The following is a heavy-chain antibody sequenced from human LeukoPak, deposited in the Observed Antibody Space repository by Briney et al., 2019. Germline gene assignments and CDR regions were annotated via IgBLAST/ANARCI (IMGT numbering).Heavy chain of an antibody. CDR1: GGSISSSSYY. D-gene: IGHD2-2*02. J-gene: IGHJ4*02. Sequence: NPSETLSLTCTVSGGSISSSSYYWGWIRQPPGKGLEWIGSIYYSGSTYYNPSLKSRVTISVDTSKNQFSLKLSSVTAADTAVYYCARLGCSSTSCYTSSFADYWGQGTLSPSPQ. CDR3: ARLGCSSTSCYTSSFADY. CDR2: IYYSGST. V-gene: IGHV4-39*01.